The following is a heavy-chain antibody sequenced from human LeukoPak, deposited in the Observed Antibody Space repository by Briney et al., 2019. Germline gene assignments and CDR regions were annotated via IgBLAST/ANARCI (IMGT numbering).Heavy chain of an antibody. V-gene: IGHV4-30-4*01. CDR3: AREVESSGKFDP. Sequence: PSETLSLTCTVSGGSISSGDYYWSWLRQPPGKGLEWIGFIFYSGSTNYNPSLKSRVTILLDKSKNQFSLKLRSVTAADTAVYYCAREVESSGKFDPWGQGTLVTVSS. CDR2: IFYSGST. J-gene: IGHJ5*02. D-gene: IGHD3-22*01. CDR1: GGSISSGDYY.